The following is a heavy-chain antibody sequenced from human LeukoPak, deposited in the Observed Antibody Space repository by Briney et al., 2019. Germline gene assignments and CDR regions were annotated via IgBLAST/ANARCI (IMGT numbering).Heavy chain of an antibody. Sequence: PSQTLSLTCTVSGGSISSGGYYWSWSRQPPGKGLEWIGYIYHSGSTYYNPSLKSRVTISVDRSKNQFSLKLSSVAAADTAVYYCAREPPSPLAVPAAIEPETRYYMDVWGKGTTVTVSS. CDR2: IYHSGST. CDR1: GGSISSGGYY. D-gene: IGHD2-2*02. CDR3: AREPPSPLAVPAAIEPETRYYMDV. J-gene: IGHJ6*03. V-gene: IGHV4-30-2*01.